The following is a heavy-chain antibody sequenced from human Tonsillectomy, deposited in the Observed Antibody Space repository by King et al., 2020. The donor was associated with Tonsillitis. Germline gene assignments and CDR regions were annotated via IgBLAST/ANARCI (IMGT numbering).Heavy chain of an antibody. CDR3: AKDSLGSNFDY. V-gene: IGHV3-23*04. CDR1: GCTFSSYA. J-gene: IGHJ4*02. Sequence: VQLVESGGGLVQPGGSLRLSCAASGCTFSSYAVSWVRQAPGKGLELVSTIPDNGGSTHYADSVKGRFTISRDNSKNTLYLQMNSLRAEDTAVYYCAKDSLGSNFDYWGQGTLVTVSS. CDR2: IPDNGGST. D-gene: IGHD7-27*01.